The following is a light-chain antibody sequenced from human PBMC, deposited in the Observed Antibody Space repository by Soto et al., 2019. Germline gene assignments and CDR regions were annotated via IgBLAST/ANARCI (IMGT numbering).Light chain of an antibody. J-gene: IGKJ2*01. Sequence: DIQMTQSPSSLSASVGDRVTITCRASQSISSYLNWYQQKPGKAPKLLIYAASSLQSGVPSRFSGSGSGTDFTLTISSLQPEYFATYYCQQSYSTSVTFGQGTKVDIK. CDR3: QQSYSTSVT. V-gene: IGKV1-39*01. CDR1: QSISSY. CDR2: AAS.